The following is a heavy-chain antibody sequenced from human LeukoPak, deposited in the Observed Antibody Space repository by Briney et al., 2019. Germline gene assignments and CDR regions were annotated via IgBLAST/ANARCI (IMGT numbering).Heavy chain of an antibody. CDR2: ISGSGGST. D-gene: IGHD3-22*01. CDR1: GFTFSSYA. Sequence: GGSLRLSCAASGFTFSSYAMRWGRQPPGKGLGWVSSISGSGGSTYYADSVKGRFTISRDNSKSTLYLQMNSLRAEDTAVYYCAKDDVGPYYYDSSGPDSWGQGTLVTVSS. V-gene: IGHV3-23*01. J-gene: IGHJ4*02. CDR3: AKDDVGPYYYDSSGPDS.